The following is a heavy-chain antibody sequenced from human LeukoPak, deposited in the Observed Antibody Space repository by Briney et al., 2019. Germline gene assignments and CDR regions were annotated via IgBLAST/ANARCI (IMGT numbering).Heavy chain of an antibody. J-gene: IGHJ5*02. CDR3: ARGLGHWFDP. CDR1: GFTFSSYA. CDR2: ISYDGSNK. Sequence: GGSLRLSCAASGFTFSSYAMHWVRQAPGKGLEWVAVISYDGSNKYYADSVKGRFTISRDNSKITLYLQMNSLRAEDTAVYYCARGLGHWFDPWGQGTLVTVSS. V-gene: IGHV3-30-3*01. D-gene: IGHD3-16*01.